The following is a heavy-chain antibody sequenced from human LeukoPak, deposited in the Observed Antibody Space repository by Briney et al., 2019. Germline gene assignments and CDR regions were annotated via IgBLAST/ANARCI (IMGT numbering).Heavy chain of an antibody. Sequence: SETLSLTCTVSGYSISSGYYWGWIRQPPGKGLEWIGSIYHSGSTYYNPSLKSRVTISVDTSKNQFSLKLSSVTAADTAVYYCARDVVVTAFDYWGQGTLVTVSS. CDR3: ARDVVVTAFDY. CDR1: GYSISSGYY. V-gene: IGHV4-38-2*02. CDR2: IYHSGST. D-gene: IGHD2-21*02. J-gene: IGHJ4*02.